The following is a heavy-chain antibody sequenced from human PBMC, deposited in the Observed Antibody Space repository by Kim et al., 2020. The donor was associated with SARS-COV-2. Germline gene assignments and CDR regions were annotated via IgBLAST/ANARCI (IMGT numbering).Heavy chain of an antibody. V-gene: IGHV4-34*01. J-gene: IGHJ4*02. CDR2: INHSGST. CDR3: ARGKGYSYGFPQFDY. D-gene: IGHD5-18*01. CDR1: GGSFSGYY. Sequence: SETLSLTCAVYGGSFSGYYWSWIRQPPGKGLEWIGEINHSGSTNYNPSLKSRVTISVDTSKNQFSLKLSSVTAADTAVYYCARGKGYSYGFPQFDYWGQGTLVTVSS.